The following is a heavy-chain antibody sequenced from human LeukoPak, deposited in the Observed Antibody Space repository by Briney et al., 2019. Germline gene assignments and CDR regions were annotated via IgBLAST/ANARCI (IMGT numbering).Heavy chain of an antibody. D-gene: IGHD2/OR15-2a*01. CDR3: SEGYFETFGH. Sequence: SETLSLTCAVSGASVSSSHWNWIRQLPGKGLEWIGCLSYTGKTDYNPSLTSRVTISLDTSKNQVSLKLRSVTAADTAVYYCSEGYFETFGHWGQGTLVTVSS. J-gene: IGHJ4*02. V-gene: IGHV4-59*02. CDR2: LSYTGKT. CDR1: GASVSSSH.